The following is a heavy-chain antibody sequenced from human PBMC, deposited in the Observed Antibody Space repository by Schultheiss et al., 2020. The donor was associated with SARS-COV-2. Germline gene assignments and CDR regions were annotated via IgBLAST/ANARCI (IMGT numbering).Heavy chain of an antibody. Sequence: SGPTLVKSTQTLTLTCTLSGISLTTAEVGVGWFRQPPGKALEWLALIYWNDDARYNASLKNRLTITKDTSKNQVVLTMTNMDPVDTATYFCASYVRGVMNWFDPWGQGALVTVSS. D-gene: IGHD3-10*01. CDR1: GISLTTAEVG. CDR3: ASYVRGVMNWFDP. V-gene: IGHV2-5*01. CDR2: IYWNDDA. J-gene: IGHJ5*02.